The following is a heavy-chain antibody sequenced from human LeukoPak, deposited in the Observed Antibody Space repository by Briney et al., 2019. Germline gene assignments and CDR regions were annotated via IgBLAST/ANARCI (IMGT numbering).Heavy chain of an antibody. CDR2: ITTSSSYI. CDR1: GFTFSSYG. Sequence: TGGSLRLSCAASGFTFSSYGMSWVRQAPGKGLEWVSSITTSSSYIYYADSVKGRFTISRDNAKNSLYLQMNSLRAEDTAVYYCARHVVALGFDYWGQGTLVTVSS. J-gene: IGHJ4*02. V-gene: IGHV3-21*01. D-gene: IGHD3-22*01. CDR3: ARHVVALGFDY.